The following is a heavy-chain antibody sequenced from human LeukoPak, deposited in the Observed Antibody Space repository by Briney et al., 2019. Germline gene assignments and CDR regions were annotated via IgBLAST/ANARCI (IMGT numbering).Heavy chain of an antibody. CDR2: INHSGMS. CDR3: ARGLTESRRYFDS. Sequence: SETLSLTCAVYGGSFSGYYWTWIRQPPGKGLEWIGEINHSGMSAYDPSLKSRVIISVDTSKKQFSLKLNSVTAADTGVYYCARGLTESRRYFDSWGQRTLSPSPQ. CDR1: GGSFSGYY. V-gene: IGHV4-34*01. J-gene: IGHJ4*02.